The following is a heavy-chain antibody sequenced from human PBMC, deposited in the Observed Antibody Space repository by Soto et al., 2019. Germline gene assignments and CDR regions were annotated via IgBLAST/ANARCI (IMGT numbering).Heavy chain of an antibody. Sequence: SETLSLTCTVSGGSISTYYCNWIRQSAGKGLEWIGRIDTSGSTNYNPSLKSRVTMSVDTSKEQFSLKLSSVTAADTAVYYCARGGHDFWSGPFDYWGQGXLVTVYS. V-gene: IGHV4-4*07. CDR3: ARGGHDFWSGPFDY. D-gene: IGHD3-3*01. CDR2: IDTSGST. CDR1: GGSISTYY. J-gene: IGHJ4*02.